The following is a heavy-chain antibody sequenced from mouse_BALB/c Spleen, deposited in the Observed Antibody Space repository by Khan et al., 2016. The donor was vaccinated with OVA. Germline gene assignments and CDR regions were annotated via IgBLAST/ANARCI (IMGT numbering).Heavy chain of an antibody. Sequence: QVQLQQSGAELARPGASVKLSCKASGYTFTDYYINWVKQRTGQGLEWIGEISPGSGDTYYNERFKGKATLTADKSSSTAYMQLRSLTSEASAVSFCARRNYFGYPFAYWGQGTLVTVSA. CDR1: GYTFTDYY. V-gene: IGHV1-77*01. D-gene: IGHD1-2*01. J-gene: IGHJ3*01. CDR3: ARRNYFGYPFAY. CDR2: ISPGSGDT.